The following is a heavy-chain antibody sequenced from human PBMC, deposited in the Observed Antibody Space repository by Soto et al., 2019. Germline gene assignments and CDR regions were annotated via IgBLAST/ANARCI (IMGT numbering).Heavy chain of an antibody. CDR3: ARDRRAYYDILTGSPDAFDI. V-gene: IGHV4-59*01. J-gene: IGHJ3*02. CDR1: GGSISSYY. Sequence: SETLSLTCTVSGGSISSYYWSWIRQPPGKGLEWIGYIYYSGSTNYNPSLKSRVTISVDTSKNQFSLKLSSVTAADTAGYYCARDRRAYYDILTGSPDAFDIWGQGTMVTVSS. D-gene: IGHD3-9*01. CDR2: IYYSGST.